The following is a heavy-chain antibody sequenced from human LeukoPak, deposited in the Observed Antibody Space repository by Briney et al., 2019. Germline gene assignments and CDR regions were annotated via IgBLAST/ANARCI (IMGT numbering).Heavy chain of an antibody. Sequence: PGGSLRLSCAASGFTFSSYAMHWVRQAPGKGLEWVSSISSSSSYIYYADSVKGRFTISRDNAKNSLYLQMNSLRAEDTAVYYCARVDFHSSSWYYDYWGQGTLVTVSS. CDR2: ISSSSSYI. CDR1: GFTFSSYA. D-gene: IGHD6-13*01. CDR3: ARVDFHSSSWYYDY. J-gene: IGHJ4*02. V-gene: IGHV3-21*01.